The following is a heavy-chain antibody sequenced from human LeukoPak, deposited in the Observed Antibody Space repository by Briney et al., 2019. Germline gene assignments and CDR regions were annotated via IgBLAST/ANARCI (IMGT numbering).Heavy chain of an antibody. V-gene: IGHV3-7*01. CDR2: IKQDGSEK. D-gene: IGHD2-2*01. CDR1: GFTFTKYW. CDR3: ARGLDCSSTSCYLDN. J-gene: IGHJ4*02. Sequence: PGGSLRLSCAASGFTFTKYWMTWVRQAPGKGLEWVANIKQDGSEKFYVDSVKGRFTISRDNAKNSLDLQINSLGAEDTAVYYCARGLDCSSTSCYLDNWGQGTLVTVSS.